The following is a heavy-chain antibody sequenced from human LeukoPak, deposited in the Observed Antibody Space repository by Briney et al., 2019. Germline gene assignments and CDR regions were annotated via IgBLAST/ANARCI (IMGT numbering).Heavy chain of an antibody. V-gene: IGHV1-8*01. D-gene: IGHD3-22*01. CDR1: GYTFTNYD. J-gene: IGHJ6*03. Sequence: GASVTVSCKASGYTFTNYDINWVRQAPGQGPEWMGWMNPNSGSTDYAQKFQGRVTMTRSTSTSTAYMDLRSLRSEDTAVYYCARGALSYDSSGYSYYYYYMDVWGKGTPVTVSS. CDR3: ARGALSYDSSGYSYYYYYMDV. CDR2: MNPNSGST.